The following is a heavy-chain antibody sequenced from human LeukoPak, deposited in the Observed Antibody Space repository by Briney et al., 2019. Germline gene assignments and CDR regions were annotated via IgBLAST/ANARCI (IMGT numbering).Heavy chain of an antibody. CDR1: GFAVSSNY. J-gene: IGHJ4*02. V-gene: IGHV3-66*02. CDR2: IYAGGSA. Sequence: GGSLRLSCAASGFAVSSNYMSWVRQAPGKGLEWVSVIYAGGSAYYADSVKGRFTISRDNSKNTLYLQMNSLRADDTAVYYCARGIPTGSYYDFDYWDQGTLVTVSS. CDR3: ARGIPTGSYYDFDY. D-gene: IGHD1-26*01.